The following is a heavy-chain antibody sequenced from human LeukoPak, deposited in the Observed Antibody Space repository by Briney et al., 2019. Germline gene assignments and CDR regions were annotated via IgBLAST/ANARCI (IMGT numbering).Heavy chain of an antibody. CDR1: GGSFSGYY. V-gene: IGHV4-34*01. CDR2: INHSGST. J-gene: IGHJ3*02. CDR3: ARGPSITMIVVVMDAFDI. D-gene: IGHD3-22*01. Sequence: PSETLSLTCAVHGGSFSGYYWSWIRQPPGKGLEWIGEINHSGSTNYNPSLKSRVTISVDTSKNQFSLKLSSVTAADTAVYYCARGPSITMIVVVMDAFDIWGQGTMVTVSS.